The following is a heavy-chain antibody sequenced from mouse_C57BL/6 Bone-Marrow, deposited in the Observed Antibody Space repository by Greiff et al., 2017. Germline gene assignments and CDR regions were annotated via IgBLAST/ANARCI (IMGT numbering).Heavy chain of an antibody. CDR2: IHPNSGST. D-gene: IGHD1-1*01. Sequence: VQLQQPGAELVKPGASVKLSCKASGYTFTSYWMHWVKQRPGQGLEWIGMIHPNSGSTNYNEKFKSKATLTVDKSSSTAYMQLSRLPSEDSAVYYCARSALLLRYWYFDVWGTGTTVTVSS. J-gene: IGHJ1*03. CDR3: ARSALLLRYWYFDV. CDR1: GYTFTSYW. V-gene: IGHV1-64*01.